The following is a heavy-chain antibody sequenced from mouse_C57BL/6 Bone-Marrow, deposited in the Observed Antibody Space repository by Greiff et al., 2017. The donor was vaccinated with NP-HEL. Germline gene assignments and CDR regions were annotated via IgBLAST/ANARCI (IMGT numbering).Heavy chain of an antibody. J-gene: IGHJ4*01. Sequence: DVKLQESGGGLVKPGGSLKLSCAASGFTFSSYAMSWVRQTPEKRLEWVATISDGGSYTYYPDNVKGRFTISRDNAKNNLYLQMSHLKSEDTAMYYCARALLWSYAMDYWGQGTSVTVSS. CDR2: ISDGGSYT. D-gene: IGHD2-10*01. CDR3: ARALLWSYAMDY. CDR1: GFTFSSYA. V-gene: IGHV5-4*03.